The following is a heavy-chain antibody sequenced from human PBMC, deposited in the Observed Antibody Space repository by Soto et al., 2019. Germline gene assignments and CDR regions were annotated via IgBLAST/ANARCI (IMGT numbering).Heavy chain of an antibody. CDR3: AKVVKYDVLTGYYKGPDYYGMDV. CDR1: GFTFSIYS. Sequence: QLLESGGGLVQPGGSLRLSCAASGFTFSIYSMNWVRQAPGKGLEWVSLISGSGGSTHYADSVEGRFTISRDNSKNTLYLEMDSLRAEDTAVYYCAKVVKYDVLTGYYKGPDYYGMDVWGQGTTVIVSS. D-gene: IGHD3-9*01. CDR2: ISGSGGST. V-gene: IGHV3-23*01. J-gene: IGHJ6*02.